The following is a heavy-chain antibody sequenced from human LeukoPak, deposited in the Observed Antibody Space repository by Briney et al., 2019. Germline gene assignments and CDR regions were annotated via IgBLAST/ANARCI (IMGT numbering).Heavy chain of an antibody. CDR2: IYYSGST. CDR1: GGSISSSSYY. CDR3: ARATPIRGYRNKLHFDY. D-gene: IGHD1-1*01. Sequence: PSETLSLTCTVSGGSISSSSYYWGWIRQPPGKGLEWIGSIYYSGSTYYNPSLKSRVTISVDTSKNQFSLKLSSVTAADTAVYYCARATPIRGYRNKLHFDYWGQGTLVTVSS. J-gene: IGHJ4*02. V-gene: IGHV4-39*07.